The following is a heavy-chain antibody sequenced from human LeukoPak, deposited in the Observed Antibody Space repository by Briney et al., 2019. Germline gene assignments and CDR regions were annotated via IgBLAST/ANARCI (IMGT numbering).Heavy chain of an antibody. CDR3: ARDRGYSYSYGPYDAFAF. CDR2: IYTSGST. V-gene: IGHV4-61*02. J-gene: IGHJ3*01. D-gene: IGHD5-18*01. Sequence: SETLSLTCTVSGGSISSGSYYWSWIRQPAGKGLEWIGRIYTSGSTNYNPSLKSRVTISVDTSKNQFSLNLSSVTAADTAVYSCARDRGYSYSYGPYDAFAFWGQGTMVTVSS. CDR1: GGSISSGSYY.